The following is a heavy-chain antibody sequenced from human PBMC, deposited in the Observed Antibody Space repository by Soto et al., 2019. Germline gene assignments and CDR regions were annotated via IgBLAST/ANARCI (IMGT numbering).Heavy chain of an antibody. CDR3: AHSPGGVVIFPPSSYYFDY. CDR2: IYWNDDK. V-gene: IGHV2-5*01. J-gene: IGHJ4*02. D-gene: IGHD3-3*01. CDR1: GFSLSTSGVG. Sequence: SGPTLVKPTQTLTLTCTFSGFSLSTSGVGVGWIRQPPGKALEWLALIYWNDDKRYSPSLKSRLTITKDTSKNQVVLTMTNMDPVDTATYYCAHSPGGVVIFPPSSYYFDYWGQGTLVTVSS.